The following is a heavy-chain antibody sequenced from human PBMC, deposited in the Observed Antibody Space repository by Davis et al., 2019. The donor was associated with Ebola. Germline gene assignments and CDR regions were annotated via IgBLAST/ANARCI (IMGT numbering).Heavy chain of an antibody. D-gene: IGHD2-15*01. V-gene: IGHV3-48*02. CDR2: ISSSSSTI. CDR3: ARKGLYWDYYYFGMDV. J-gene: IGHJ6*04. CDR1: GFTFSSYS. Sequence: GGSLRLPCAASGFTFSSYSMNWVRQAPGKGLEWVSYISSSSSTIYYADSVKGRFSISRDNAKNLLFLQMNSLRDDDTAVYYCARKGLYWDYYYFGMDVWGEGTTVIVSS.